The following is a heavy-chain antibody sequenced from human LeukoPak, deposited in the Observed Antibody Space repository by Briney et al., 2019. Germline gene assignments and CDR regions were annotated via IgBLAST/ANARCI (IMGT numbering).Heavy chain of an antibody. V-gene: IGHV3-73*01. CDR2: IRSKANSYAT. Sequence: AGGSLRLSGAASGFTFSGSAMHWVRQASGQGLEWVGRIRSKANSYATAYAASVKGRFTISRDDSKNTLYLQMNSLRAEDTAVYYCASIYGGNSGDYWGQGTLVTVSS. CDR1: GFTFSGSA. D-gene: IGHD4-23*01. J-gene: IGHJ4*02. CDR3: ASIYGGNSGDY.